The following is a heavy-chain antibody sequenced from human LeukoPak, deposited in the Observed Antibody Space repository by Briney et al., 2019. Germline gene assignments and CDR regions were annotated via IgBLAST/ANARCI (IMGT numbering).Heavy chain of an antibody. CDR1: GFIFSSYD. Sequence: GGSLRLSCAASGFIFSSYDMNWARQAPGKGLEWVSLISADGTNTYYADAVKGRFTISRDNSKNTLYLQMNSLRGEDTGLYYSVKVLVTYTVDVWGQGTTVTVSS. D-gene: IGHD1-1*01. CDR3: VKVLVTYTVDV. CDR2: ISADGTNT. V-gene: IGHV3-30*18. J-gene: IGHJ6*02.